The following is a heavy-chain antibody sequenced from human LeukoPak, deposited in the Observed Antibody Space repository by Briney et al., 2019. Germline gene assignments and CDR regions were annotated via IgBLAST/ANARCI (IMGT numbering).Heavy chain of an antibody. CDR2: TSAGGDIT. J-gene: IGHJ4*02. V-gene: IGHV3-23*01. CDR3: AREGEDDIVVVPAAVED. CDR1: GFIFSDHA. D-gene: IGHD2-2*01. Sequence: GGSLRLSCAASGFIFSDHAMTWVRQTPGKRLESVSSTSAGGDITHYAESVKGRFTISRDNAKNSLYLQMNSLRAEDTAVYYCAREGEDDIVVVPAAVEDWGQGTLVTVSS.